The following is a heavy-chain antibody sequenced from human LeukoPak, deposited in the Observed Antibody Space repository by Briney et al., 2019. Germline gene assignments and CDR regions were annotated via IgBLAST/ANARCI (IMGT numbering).Heavy chain of an antibody. CDR2: LRGDGST. Sequence: GGSLRLSCVASGFTFSSYAMSWGRQAPARGLEWVASLRGDGSTFYADSVKGRFTLSRDESRNTVYLQLTYLRVEDRAVYYCAKASWVSSADAVLWGQGTPVTVSS. J-gene: IGHJ4*02. CDR3: AKASWVSSADAVL. CDR1: GFTFSSYA. D-gene: IGHD3-16*01. V-gene: IGHV3-23*01.